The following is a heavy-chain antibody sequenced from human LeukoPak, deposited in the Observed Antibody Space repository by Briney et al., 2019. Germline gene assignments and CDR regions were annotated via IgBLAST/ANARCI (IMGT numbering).Heavy chain of an antibody. D-gene: IGHD3-10*01. CDR2: IFYSGST. CDR1: GGSISTSSYY. CDR3: ARHCRKPWFGELLCGPRDV. V-gene: IGHV4-39*01. J-gene: IGHJ6*04. Sequence: PSETLSLTCTVSGGSISTSSYYWGWVRQPPGKGLEWIGNIFYSGSTYYSPSLKSRVTISLDTSRNQFSLKLNSVTAADTAVYYCARHCRKPWFGELLCGPRDVWGKGTTVTISS.